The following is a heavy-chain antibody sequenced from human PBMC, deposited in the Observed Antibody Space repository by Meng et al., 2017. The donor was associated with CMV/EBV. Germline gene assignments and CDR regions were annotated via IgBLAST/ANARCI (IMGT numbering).Heavy chain of an antibody. J-gene: IGHJ5*02. CDR3: AGSRVGAWTWFDP. Sequence: ASVKVSCKASGYVFTSYDINWVRQAPGQGLEWLGWISVYKGDTNYAQKVQGRVTLTADTSTSTAYMELRGLRSDDTAVYYCAGSRVGAWTWFDPWGQGTLVTVSS. V-gene: IGHV1-18*01. CDR1: GYVFTSYD. D-gene: IGHD1-26*01. CDR2: ISVYKGDT.